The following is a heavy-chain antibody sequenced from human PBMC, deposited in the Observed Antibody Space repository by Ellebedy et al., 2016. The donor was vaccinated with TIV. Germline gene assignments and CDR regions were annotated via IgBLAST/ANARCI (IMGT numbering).Heavy chain of an antibody. V-gene: IGHV3-21*01. CDR1: GFTFSSYS. CDR3: ARWVTTGYYYYGMDV. D-gene: IGHD4-17*01. J-gene: IGHJ6*02. CDR2: ISSSSSYI. Sequence: GESLKISCAASGFTFSSYSMNWVRQAPGKGLEWVSSISSSSSYIYYADSVKGRFTISRVNAKNSLYLQMNSLRAEDTAVYYCARWVTTGYYYYGMDVWGQGTTVTVSS.